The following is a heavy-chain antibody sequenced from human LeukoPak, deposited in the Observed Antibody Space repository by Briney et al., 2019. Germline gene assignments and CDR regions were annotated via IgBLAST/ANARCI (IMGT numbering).Heavy chain of an antibody. CDR1: GFSFSNYW. V-gene: IGHV3-7*01. J-gene: IGHJ4*02. CDR3: ARDLSSGWYGL. CDR2: IKQDGSVK. Sequence: GGSLRLSCAASGFSFSNYWMSWVRQAPGKGLEWVANIKQDGSVKYYVDSVKGRFTISRDNAKNSLYLQMNSLRAEDTAVYYCARDLSSGWYGLWGQGTLVTVSS. D-gene: IGHD6-19*01.